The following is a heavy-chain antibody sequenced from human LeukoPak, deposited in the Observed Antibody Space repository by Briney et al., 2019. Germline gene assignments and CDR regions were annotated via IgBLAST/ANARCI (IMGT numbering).Heavy chain of an antibody. CDR2: NYDSGTT. Sequence: SETLSLTCIVSGDSISSGDSYWSWIRQAPRKGLEWIGYNYDSGTTSYNPSLKSRLTISVDTSKNQFSLNLTSVTAADTAVYYCARAPCSTTRCSLLDYYMDVWGKGTTVTVSS. CDR3: ARAPCSTTRCSLLDYYMDV. CDR1: GDSISSGDSY. J-gene: IGHJ6*03. V-gene: IGHV4-30-4*08. D-gene: IGHD2-2*01.